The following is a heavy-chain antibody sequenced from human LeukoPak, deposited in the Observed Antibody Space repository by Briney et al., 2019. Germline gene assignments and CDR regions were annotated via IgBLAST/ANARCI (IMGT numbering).Heavy chain of an antibody. CDR1: GFTFTKVW. Sequence: KTGGSLRLSCAASGFTFTKVWMSWVRQAPGKGLEWVGRIKSKTDGGTTDYAAPVKGRITISRDDSTNKVYLQMNSLKTEDTAIYYFITDRNGGTTPVDKRFDYWGQGALVTVSS. V-gene: IGHV3-15*01. J-gene: IGHJ4*02. D-gene: IGHD1-7*01. CDR2: IKSKTDGGTT. CDR3: ITDRNGGTTPVDKRFDY.